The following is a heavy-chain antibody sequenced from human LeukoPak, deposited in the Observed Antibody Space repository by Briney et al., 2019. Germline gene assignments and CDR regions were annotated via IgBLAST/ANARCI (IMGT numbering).Heavy chain of an antibody. Sequence: GASVKVSCKASGYTFTSYGISWVRQAPGQGLEWMGWISAYNGNTNYAQKLQGRVNMTTDTSTSTAYMELRSLRSDDTAVYYCARDLITMVRGVILYYYGMDVWGQGTTITVSS. CDR1: GYTFTSYG. CDR3: ARDLITMVRGVILYYYGMDV. D-gene: IGHD3-10*01. V-gene: IGHV1-18*01. J-gene: IGHJ6*02. CDR2: ISAYNGNT.